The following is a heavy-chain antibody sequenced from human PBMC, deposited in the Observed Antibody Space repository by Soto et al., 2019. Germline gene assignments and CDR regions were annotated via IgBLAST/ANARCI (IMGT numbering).Heavy chain of an antibody. V-gene: IGHV4-59*01. D-gene: IGHD3-3*01. J-gene: IGHJ4*02. CDR3: ARVAYYDFWSGYQGPDY. CDR2: IYYSGST. Sequence: PSETLSLTCTVSGGSISSYYWSWIRQPPGKGLEWIGYIYYSGSTNYNPSLKRRVTISVDTSKNQFSLKLSSVTAADTAVYYCARVAYYDFWSGYQGPDYWGQGTLVTVSS. CDR1: GGSISSYY.